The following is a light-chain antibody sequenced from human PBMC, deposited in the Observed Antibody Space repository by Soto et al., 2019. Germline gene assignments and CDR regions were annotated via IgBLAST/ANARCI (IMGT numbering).Light chain of an antibody. CDR3: QQYHSYSYT. Sequence: DIQMTQSPSTLSASIGDRVTITCWASQSISSWLAWYQQKPGKAPKLLIYKASSLESGVPSRFSGSGSGTEFTLTISSLQPDDFATYYCQQYHSYSYTFGQGTKVEIK. CDR1: QSISSW. J-gene: IGKJ2*01. V-gene: IGKV1-5*03. CDR2: KAS.